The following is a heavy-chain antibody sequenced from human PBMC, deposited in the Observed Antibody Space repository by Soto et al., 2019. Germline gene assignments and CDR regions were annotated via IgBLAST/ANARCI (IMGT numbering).Heavy chain of an antibody. CDR1: GGTFSSYA. CDR3: ARSHGSSTSLEIYYYYYYGMDV. CDR2: IIPIPGTA. V-gene: IGHV1-69*01. Sequence: VQLVQSGAEVKKPGSSVKVSCKASGGTFSSYAISWVRQAPGQGLEWMGGIIPIPGTANYAQKFQGRVTITADESTSTAYMELSSLRSEDTAVYYCARSHGSSTSLEIYYYYYYGMDVWGQGTTVTVSS. J-gene: IGHJ6*02. D-gene: IGHD2-2*01.